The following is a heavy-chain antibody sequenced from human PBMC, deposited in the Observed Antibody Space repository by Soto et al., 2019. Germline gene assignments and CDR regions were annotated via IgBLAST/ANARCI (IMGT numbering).Heavy chain of an antibody. D-gene: IGHD5-12*01. CDR3: ARDNGGGGYDC. Sequence: QLQLQESGSGLVKPSQTLSLTCAVSGGSISSGGYSWSWIRQPPGKGLEWIGYIYHSGSTYYNPSLKSRVTISVDRSKNQVSLKLSSVNAADTAVDYCARDNGGGGYDCWGQGTMVTVSS. V-gene: IGHV4-30-2*01. CDR2: IYHSGST. CDR1: GGSISSGGYS. J-gene: IGHJ4*02.